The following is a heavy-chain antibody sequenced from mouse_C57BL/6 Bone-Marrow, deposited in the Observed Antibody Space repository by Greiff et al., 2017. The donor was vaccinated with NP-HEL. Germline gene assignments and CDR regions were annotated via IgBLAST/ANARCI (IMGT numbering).Heavy chain of an antibody. CDR2: INPNNGGT. V-gene: IGHV1-18*01. D-gene: IGHD1-1*01. J-gene: IGHJ2*01. CDR3: ARSGGLLQSLYFDY. Sequence: EVQLQQSGPELVKPGASVKIPCKASGYTFTDYNMDWVKQSHGKSLEWIGDINPNNGGTIYNQKFKGKATLTVDKSSSTAYMELRSLTSEDTAIYYCARSGGLLQSLYFDYWGQGTTLTVSS. CDR1: GYTFTDYN.